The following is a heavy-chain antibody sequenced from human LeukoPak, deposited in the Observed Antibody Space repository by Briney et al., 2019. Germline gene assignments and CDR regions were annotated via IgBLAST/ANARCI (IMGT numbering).Heavy chain of an antibody. CDR3: ARDTHSGWYRSPRKTGFFDY. CDR1: GGSFSGYY. Sequence: SETLSLTCAVYGGSFSGYYWGWIRQPPGKGLEWIGEINHSGSTNYNPSLTSRVTISVDTSKNQFSLKLSSVTAADTAVYYCARDTHSGWYRSPRKTGFFDYWGQGTLVTVSS. CDR2: INHSGST. J-gene: IGHJ4*02. D-gene: IGHD6-19*01. V-gene: IGHV4-34*01.